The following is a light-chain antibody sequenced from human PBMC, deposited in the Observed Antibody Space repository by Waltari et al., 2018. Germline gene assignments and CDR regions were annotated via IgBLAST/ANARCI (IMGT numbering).Light chain of an antibody. CDR1: SSDVGSYNL. Sequence: QSALTQPASVSGSPGQSITISCTGTSSDVGSYNLVSWYQQHPGKAPKVMIYEVSKRPSGVSNRFSGSKSGNTASLTISGLQAEDEADYYCCSYAGSYSFFYVFGTGTKVTVL. J-gene: IGLJ1*01. CDR2: EVS. CDR3: CSYAGSYSFFYV. V-gene: IGLV2-23*02.